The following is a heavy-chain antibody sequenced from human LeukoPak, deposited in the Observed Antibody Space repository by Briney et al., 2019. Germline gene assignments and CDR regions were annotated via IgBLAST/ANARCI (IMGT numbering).Heavy chain of an antibody. Sequence: ASVNVSFKASGYTFIGYYIHWVRQAPGQGLEWMGWINPNSGGTNYAQKFQGRVTMTRDTSISIAYMELSRLRSDDTAVYYCARDPGGIAAAGFDYWGQGNLVTVSS. J-gene: IGHJ4*02. CDR1: GYTFIGYY. CDR3: ARDPGGIAAAGFDY. D-gene: IGHD6-13*01. CDR2: INPNSGGT. V-gene: IGHV1-2*02.